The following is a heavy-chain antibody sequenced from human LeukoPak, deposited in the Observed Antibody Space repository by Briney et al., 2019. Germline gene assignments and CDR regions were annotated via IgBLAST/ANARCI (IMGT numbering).Heavy chain of an antibody. CDR2: INPNSGGT. V-gene: IGHV1-2*04. CDR3: ARGNGVVPGALDY. J-gene: IGHJ4*02. CDR1: GYTFTDYY. D-gene: IGHD2-2*01. Sequence: SVRXSXXASGYTFTDYYMHWVRQAPGQGLEWMGWINPNSGGTNYAQKFQGWVTMTRDTSISTAYMELSRLRSDDTAVYYCARGNGVVPGALDYWGQGTLVTVSS.